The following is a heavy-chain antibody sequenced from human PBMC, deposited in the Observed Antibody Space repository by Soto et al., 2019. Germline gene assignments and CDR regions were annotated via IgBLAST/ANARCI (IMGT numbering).Heavy chain of an antibody. CDR3: ARGVATGGRLIDF. J-gene: IGHJ4*02. CDR2: ISSSSSYI. V-gene: IGHV3-21*01. CDR1: GFTFSSYS. D-gene: IGHD2-21*02. Sequence: GGSLRLSCAASGFTFSSYSMNWVRQAPGKGLEWVSSISSSSSYIYYADSVKGRFTISRDNAKNSLYLQMNSLRAEDTAVYYCARGVATGGRLIDFWGQGTLVTVSS.